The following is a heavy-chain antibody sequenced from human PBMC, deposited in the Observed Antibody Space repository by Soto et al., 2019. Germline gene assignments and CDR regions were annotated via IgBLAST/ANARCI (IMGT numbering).Heavy chain of an antibody. Sequence: VGSLRLSCVASGFTFSNYWMNWVRQAPGKGLEWVANIKQDGSEKYYVDSVEGRFTISRDNAKNSLYLQMDSLRVEDTAVYYCASYCSGGSCPGRGFDPWGQGTLVNVSS. J-gene: IGHJ5*02. CDR1: GFTFSNYW. CDR2: IKQDGSEK. D-gene: IGHD2-15*01. V-gene: IGHV3-7*01. CDR3: ASYCSGGSCPGRGFDP.